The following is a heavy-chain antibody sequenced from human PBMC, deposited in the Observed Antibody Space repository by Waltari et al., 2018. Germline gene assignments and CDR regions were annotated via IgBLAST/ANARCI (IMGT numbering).Heavy chain of an antibody. J-gene: IGHJ6*02. Sequence: RLESGGALFRLGGSLDPSCQASGFTSMGIGLYWVRQAPGKGLVWVSTISSNGNYGTYADSVRGRFTISRDNAKNTLYLQMNSLTAEDTAVYYCARAFVNIAARGMDAWGQGTAVTVSS. CDR3: ARAFVNIAARGMDA. D-gene: IGHD6-13*01. CDR2: ISSNGNYG. CDR1: GFTSMGIG. V-gene: IGHV3-74*01.